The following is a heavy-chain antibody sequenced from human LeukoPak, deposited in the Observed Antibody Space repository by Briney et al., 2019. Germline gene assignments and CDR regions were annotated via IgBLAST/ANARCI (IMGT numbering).Heavy chain of an antibody. CDR2: INPNSGGT. Sequence: GASVKVSCKASGYTFTNYIISWVRQAPGQGLEWMGWINPNSGGTNYAQKFQGRVTMTRDTSISTAYMELSRLRSDDTAVYYCARVYPTRSWYYDILTGYYSTFDYWGQGTLVTVSS. CDR3: ARVYPTRSWYYDILTGYYSTFDY. CDR1: GYTFTNYI. V-gene: IGHV1-2*02. J-gene: IGHJ4*02. D-gene: IGHD3-9*01.